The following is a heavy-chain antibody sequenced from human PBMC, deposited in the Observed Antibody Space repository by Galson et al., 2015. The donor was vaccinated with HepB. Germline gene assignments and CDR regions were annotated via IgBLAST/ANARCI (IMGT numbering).Heavy chain of an antibody. CDR1: GFTFGDYA. D-gene: IGHD5-12*01. CDR2: IRSKAYGGTT. CDR3: TRQWLRSFDI. J-gene: IGHJ3*02. Sequence: SLRLSCAASGFTFGDYAMSWVRQAPGKGLEWVGFIRSKAYGGTTEYAASVKGRFTISRDDSKSIAYLQMNSLKTEDTAVYYCTRQWLRSFDIWGQGTMVTVSS. V-gene: IGHV3-49*04.